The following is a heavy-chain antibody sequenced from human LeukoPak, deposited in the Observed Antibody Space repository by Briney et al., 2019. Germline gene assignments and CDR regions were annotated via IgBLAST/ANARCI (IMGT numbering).Heavy chain of an antibody. V-gene: IGHV3-23*01. J-gene: IGHJ4*02. CDR3: ACRYYDSSGPDY. D-gene: IGHD3-22*01. CDR2: ISGSGGST. Sequence: PGGSLRLSCAASGFTFSSYAMSWVRQAPGKWLEWVSAISGSGGSTYYADSVKGRFTISRDNSKNTLYLQMNSLRAEDTAVYYCACRYYDSSGPDYWGQGTLVTVSS. CDR1: GFTFSSYA.